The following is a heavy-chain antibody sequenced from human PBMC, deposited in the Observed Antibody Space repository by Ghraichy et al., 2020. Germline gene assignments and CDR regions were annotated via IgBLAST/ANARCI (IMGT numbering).Heavy chain of an antibody. V-gene: IGHV6-1*01. CDR3: ARDRNGWYGGFDY. CDR2: TYYRSKWYI. Sequence: SQTLSLTCVISGDSVSSNSAAWNWIRQSPSRGFEWLGRTYYRSKWYIDYAVSVRSRLTINPDTSKNQFSLQLNSVTPEDTAVYFCARDRNGWYGGFDYWGQGTLDTVSS. CDR1: GDSVSSNSAA. J-gene: IGHJ4*02. D-gene: IGHD6-19*01.